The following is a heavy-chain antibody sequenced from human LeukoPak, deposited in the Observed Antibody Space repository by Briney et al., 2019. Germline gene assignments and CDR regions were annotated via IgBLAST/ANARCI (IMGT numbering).Heavy chain of an antibody. CDR1: GFTFSSYA. Sequence: SGGSLRISCAASGFTFSSYAMSWVRQAPGKGLEWVSAISGSGGSTYYADSVKGRFTISRDNSKNTLYLQMNSLRAEDTAVYYCAKDYCSSTSCYIFDYWGQGTLVTVSS. J-gene: IGHJ4*02. CDR2: ISGSGGST. V-gene: IGHV3-23*01. D-gene: IGHD2-2*02. CDR3: AKDYCSSTSCYIFDY.